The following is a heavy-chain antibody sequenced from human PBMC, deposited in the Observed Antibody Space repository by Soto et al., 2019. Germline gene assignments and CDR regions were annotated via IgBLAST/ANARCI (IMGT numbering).Heavy chain of an antibody. CDR2: ISYDGSNK. CDR3: ARVKVTLPPDYYYYGMDV. CDR1: GFTFSSYA. D-gene: IGHD2-21*02. J-gene: IGHJ6*02. Sequence: GGSLRLSCAASGFTFSSYAMHWVRQAPGKGLEWVAVISYDGSNKYYADSVKGRFTISRDNSKNTLYLQMNSLRAEDTAVYYCARVKVTLPPDYYYYGMDVWGQGTTVTVSS. V-gene: IGHV3-30-3*01.